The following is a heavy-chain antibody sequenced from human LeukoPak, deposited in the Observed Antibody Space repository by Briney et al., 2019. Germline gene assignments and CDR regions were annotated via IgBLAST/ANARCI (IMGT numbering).Heavy chain of an antibody. CDR2: IYDSWNT. Sequence: SETLSLTCIVSSGSINNHYWSWIRQPPGKGLEWIGYIYDSWNTNYNPSLQSRVTISMDASMNQFSLNLTSVTAADTAVYYRARDQIGYGLDYWGQGTLATVSS. D-gene: IGHD5-18*01. J-gene: IGHJ4*02. CDR1: SGSINNHY. V-gene: IGHV4-59*11. CDR3: ARDQIGYGLDY.